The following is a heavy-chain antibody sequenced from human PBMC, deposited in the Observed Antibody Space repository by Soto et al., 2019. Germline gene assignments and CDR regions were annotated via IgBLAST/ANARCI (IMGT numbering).Heavy chain of an antibody. CDR3: AKYRRTDAEGYSLDF. V-gene: IGHV4-59*01. Sequence: SETLSLTCTVSGGSISGSYWSWIRQTPGKVLEWIGFIHYTGSTNYNTSLKSRVTMSVDSAKNQFSLQLRSVTAADTAVYFCAKYRRTDAEGYSLDFWGQGALVTVSS. CDR2: IHYTGST. D-gene: IGHD2-15*01. CDR1: GGSISGSY. J-gene: IGHJ4*02.